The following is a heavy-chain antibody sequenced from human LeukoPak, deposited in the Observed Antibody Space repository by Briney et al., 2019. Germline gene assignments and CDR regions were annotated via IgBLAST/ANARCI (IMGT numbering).Heavy chain of an antibody. CDR3: ATQHSVVVPAAIWYGMDV. J-gene: IGHJ6*02. CDR1: GFTFSSYS. CDR2: IISSSSYI. Sequence: PGGSLRLSCAASGFTFSSYSMNWVRQAPGKGLEWVSSIISSSSYIYYADTVKGRFTISRDNAKNSLYLQVNSLKAEDTALYYRATQHSVVVPAAIWYGMDVWGQGTTVTVSS. V-gene: IGHV3-21*01. D-gene: IGHD2-2*01.